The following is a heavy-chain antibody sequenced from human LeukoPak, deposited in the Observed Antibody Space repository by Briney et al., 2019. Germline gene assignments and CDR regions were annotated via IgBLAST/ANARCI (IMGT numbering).Heavy chain of an antibody. Sequence: SETLSLTCTVSGGSISSYYWSWIRQPPGKGLEWIGYIYYTGSTNFNPSLKSRLTISVDTSKNQFSLKLSSVTAADTAVYYCARGRGYRVWGQGTMVTVSS. D-gene: IGHD1-1*01. CDR2: IYYTGST. CDR1: GGSISSYY. V-gene: IGHV4-59*01. CDR3: ARGRGYRV. J-gene: IGHJ3*01.